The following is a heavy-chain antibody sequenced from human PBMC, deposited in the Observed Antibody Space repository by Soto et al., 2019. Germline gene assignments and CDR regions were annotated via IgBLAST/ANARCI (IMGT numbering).Heavy chain of an antibody. CDR2: ISGSGGST. Sequence: EVQLLESGGGLVQPGGSLRLSCAASGFTFSSYAMSWVRQAPGKGLEWVSAISGSGGSTYYADSVKGRFTISRDNSKNTLYLQRNSLRAEDTAVYYCAKEARYCSGGSCYRAFDIWGQGTMVTVSS. CDR3: AKEARYCSGGSCYRAFDI. D-gene: IGHD2-15*01. V-gene: IGHV3-23*01. J-gene: IGHJ3*02. CDR1: GFTFSSYA.